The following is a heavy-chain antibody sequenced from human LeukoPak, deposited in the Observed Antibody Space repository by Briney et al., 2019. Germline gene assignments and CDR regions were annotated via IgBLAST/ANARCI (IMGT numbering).Heavy chain of an antibody. Sequence: GSLRLSCAASGFTFSSYSMHWVRQAPGKGLEGVAVISYDGSNKYYADSVKGRFTISRDNSKNTLYLQMNSLRAEDTAVYYCAKDLYYDILTGPHYWGQGTLVTVSS. CDR1: GFTFSSYS. CDR3: AKDLYYDILTGPHY. V-gene: IGHV3-30*04. J-gene: IGHJ4*02. D-gene: IGHD3-9*01. CDR2: ISYDGSNK.